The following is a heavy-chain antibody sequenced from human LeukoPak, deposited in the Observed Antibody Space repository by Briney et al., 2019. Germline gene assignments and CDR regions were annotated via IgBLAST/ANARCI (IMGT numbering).Heavy chain of an antibody. V-gene: IGHV3-48*03. CDR1: GFTFSSYE. J-gene: IGHJ4*02. Sequence: PGGSLRLSCAASGFTFSSYEMNWVRQAPGKGLEWVSYISSSGSTIYYADSVKGRFTISRDNSKNTLYLQMNSLRVEDTAVYYCAREGIAARAGGFDYWGQGTLVTVSS. CDR2: ISSSGSTI. D-gene: IGHD6-6*01. CDR3: AREGIAARAGGFDY.